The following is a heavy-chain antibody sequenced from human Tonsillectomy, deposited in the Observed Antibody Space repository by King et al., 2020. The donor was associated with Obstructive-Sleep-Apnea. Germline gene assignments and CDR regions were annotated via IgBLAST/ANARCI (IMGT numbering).Heavy chain of an antibody. J-gene: IGHJ2*01. D-gene: IGHD4-23*01. CDR2: ISYNGST. Sequence: QLQESGPGLVKPSQTLSLTCTVSGGSISSGDYYWSWIRQPPGKGLQWIGYISYNGSTYYNPSLKSRVTISVDKSKNQFSLKLSSVTAADTAVYYCARDRDYDYGGNSGWYFDLWGRGTLVTVSS. CDR3: ARDRDYDYGGNSGWYFDL. CDR1: GGSISSGDYY. V-gene: IGHV4-30-4*01.